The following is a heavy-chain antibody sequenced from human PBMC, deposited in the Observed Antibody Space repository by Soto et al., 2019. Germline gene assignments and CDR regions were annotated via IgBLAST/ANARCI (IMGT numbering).Heavy chain of an antibody. V-gene: IGHV3-33*01. CDR1: GSTFSSYG. CDR2: IWYDGSNK. D-gene: IGHD1-26*01. J-gene: IGHJ6*02. Sequence: GGSLRLSCAASGSTFSSYGMHWVRQAPGKGLEWVAVIWYDGSNKYYADSVKGRFTISRDNSKNTLYLQMNSLRAEDTAVYYCATDGRVYGMDAWGQGTTVTVSS. CDR3: ATDGRVYGMDA.